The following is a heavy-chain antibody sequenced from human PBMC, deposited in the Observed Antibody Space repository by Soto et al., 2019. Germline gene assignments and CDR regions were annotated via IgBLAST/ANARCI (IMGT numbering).Heavy chain of an antibody. CDR2: ISRSGDRT. J-gene: IGHJ4*02. CDR1: GFTFSSYN. Sequence: EVQLVESGEGLVQPGGSLRLSCAASGFTFSSYNIHWIRQAPGKGLEFVSAISRSGDRTYYADSVKGRFTITSDNSKNAVWLQIRSLRAEDMAVYYCARARCSSGQCYYFDYWGRGALVSVSS. V-gene: IGHV3-64*02. CDR3: ARARCSSGQCYYFDY. D-gene: IGHD2-15*01.